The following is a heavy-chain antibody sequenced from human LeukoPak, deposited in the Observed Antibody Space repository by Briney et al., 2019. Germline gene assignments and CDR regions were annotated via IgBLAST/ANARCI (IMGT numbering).Heavy chain of an antibody. CDR3: ARSRGELRFLEWVDDAFDI. CDR1: GYAFTSYD. D-gene: IGHD3-3*01. V-gene: IGHV1-8*01. J-gene: IGHJ3*02. CDR2: MNPNSGNT. Sequence: ASVKVSCKASGYAFTSYDINWVRQATGQGLEWMGWMNPNSGNTGYAQKFQGRVTMTRNTSISTAYMELRSLRSDDTAVYYCARSRGELRFLEWVDDAFDIWGQGTMVTVSS.